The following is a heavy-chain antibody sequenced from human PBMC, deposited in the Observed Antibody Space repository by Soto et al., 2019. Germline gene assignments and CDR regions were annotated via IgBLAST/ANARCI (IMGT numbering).Heavy chain of an antibody. CDR1: GFSLRSYI. D-gene: IGHD6-13*01. Sequence: EVQLVESGGGLVKPGGSLRLSCAASGFSLRSYIMNWVRQAPGKGLEWVSSISSSSNNIYYADSVKGRFTISRDNAKNSLFLQVNSLRDEDTAVYFCARDLTTATGAFDYWGQGTMVTVSS. CDR2: ISSSSNNI. V-gene: IGHV3-21*01. CDR3: ARDLTTATGAFDY. J-gene: IGHJ4*02.